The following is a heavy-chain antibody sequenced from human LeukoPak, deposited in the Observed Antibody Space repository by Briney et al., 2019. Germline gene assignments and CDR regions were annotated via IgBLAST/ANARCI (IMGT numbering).Heavy chain of an antibody. J-gene: IGHJ5*02. CDR3: ARGLYGSGRHRNWFDP. D-gene: IGHD3-10*01. Sequence: SLKVSCKASGGTFSSYAISWVRQAPGQGLEWMGGIIPIFGTANYAQKFQGRVTITADESTSKAYMELSSLRSEDTAVYYCARGLYGSGRHRNWFDPWGQGTLVTVSS. CDR1: GGTFSSYA. CDR2: IIPIFGTA. V-gene: IGHV1-69*13.